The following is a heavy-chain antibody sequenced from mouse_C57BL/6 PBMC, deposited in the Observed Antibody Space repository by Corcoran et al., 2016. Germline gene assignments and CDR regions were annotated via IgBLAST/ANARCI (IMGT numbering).Heavy chain of an antibody. J-gene: IGHJ1*03. D-gene: IGHD2-5*01. CDR3: ARDSNWYSDV. Sequence: QIQLVQSGPELKKPGETVKISCKASGYTFTTYGMSWVKQAPGKGLKWMGWINTYSGVPTYADDFKGRFAFSLETSASTAYLQINNLKNEDTATYFCARDSNWYSDVWGTGTTVTVSS. V-gene: IGHV9-3*01. CDR1: GYTFTTYG. CDR2: INTYSGVP.